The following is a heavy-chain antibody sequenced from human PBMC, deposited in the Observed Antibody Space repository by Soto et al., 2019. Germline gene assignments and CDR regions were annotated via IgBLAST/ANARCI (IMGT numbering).Heavy chain of an antibody. V-gene: IGHV4-39*01. Sequence: QLQLQESGPGLVRPSETLSLTCTVSGGSIANNNYFWGWIRQPPGKGLEWIGSAAYSGGTHKNPSLKSRLTISVDTSKNQFSLKLTSVTVADTAVYYCAKVLVGATSHSDSDSWGQGTLVTVSS. CDR2: AAYSGGT. J-gene: IGHJ4*02. D-gene: IGHD2-15*01. CDR1: GGSIANNNYF. CDR3: AKVLVGATSHSDSDS.